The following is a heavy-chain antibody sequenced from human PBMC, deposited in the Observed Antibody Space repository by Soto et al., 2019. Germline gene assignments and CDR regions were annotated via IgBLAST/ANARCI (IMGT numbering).Heavy chain of an antibody. J-gene: IGHJ4*02. CDR1: GFTVSSNY. CDR3: ARYYYDSSGYFDY. V-gene: IGHV3-66*01. CDR2: IYSGGST. Sequence: EVQLVESGGGLVQPGGSLRLSCAASGFTVSSNYMSWVRQAPGKGLEWVSVIYSGGSTYYADSVKGRFTISRDNSKNTLYLQMNSLRAEDTAVYYCARYYYDSSGYFDYWGQGPLVTVSS. D-gene: IGHD3-22*01.